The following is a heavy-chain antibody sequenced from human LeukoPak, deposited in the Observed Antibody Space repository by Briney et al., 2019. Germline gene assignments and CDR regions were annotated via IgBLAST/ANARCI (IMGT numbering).Heavy chain of an antibody. CDR1: GYSFTSYW. V-gene: IGHV5-51*01. D-gene: IGHD6-13*01. CDR3: ARWAAAAGGYFDY. CDR2: IYPGDSDT. J-gene: IGHJ4*02. Sequence: GESLKISCKGSGYSFTSYWIGWVRQMPGKGLEWMGIIYPGDSDTRYSPSFQGQVTISADKSIRTAYLQWSSLKTPDTAMYYCARWAAAAGGYFDYWGQGTLVTVPS.